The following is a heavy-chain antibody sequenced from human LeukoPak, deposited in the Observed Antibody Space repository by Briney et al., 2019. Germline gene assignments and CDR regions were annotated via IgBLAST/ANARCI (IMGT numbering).Heavy chain of an antibody. CDR1: GFTFSSYE. D-gene: IGHD3-10*01. CDR2: ISSSGSTI. V-gene: IGHV3-48*03. J-gene: IGHJ2*01. Sequence: GGSLRLSCAASGFTFSSYEMNWVRQAPGKGLEWVSYISSSGSTIYYADSVTGRFTISRDNSKNTVYLEMDTLRVEDTAVYFCAKVRAGSGSALTPWYFDLWGRGTLVTVSS. CDR3: AKVRAGSGSALTPWYFDL.